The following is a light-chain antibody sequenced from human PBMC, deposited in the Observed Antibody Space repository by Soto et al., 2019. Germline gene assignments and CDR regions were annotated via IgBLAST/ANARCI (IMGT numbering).Light chain of an antibody. CDR3: QQYNIWRSIS. V-gene: IGKV1-33*01. Sequence: IQLTQSPPSLSASLGDRGTIPCQASQSISPFLNWYQCKPGKPPKLLIYESSNLRGGVSSRFTRSGSCTDLTLTISSLQSEDYAVYYCQQYNIWRSISFGQGTRLEIK. CDR2: ESS. J-gene: IGKJ5*01. CDR1: QSISPF.